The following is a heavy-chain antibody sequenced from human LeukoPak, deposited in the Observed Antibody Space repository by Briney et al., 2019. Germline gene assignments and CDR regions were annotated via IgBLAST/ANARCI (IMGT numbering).Heavy chain of an antibody. D-gene: IGHD1-26*01. CDR2: ISYDGSNK. Sequence: GGSLRLSCAASGFTFSSYAMHWVRQAPGKGLEWVAVISYDGSNKYYADSVKGRFTISRDNSKNTLYLQMNSLRVEDTAVYYCVRDGVGATTYFGFLDYWGQGALVTVSS. J-gene: IGHJ4*02. CDR3: VRDGVGATTYFGFLDY. CDR1: GFTFSSYA. V-gene: IGHV3-30-3*01.